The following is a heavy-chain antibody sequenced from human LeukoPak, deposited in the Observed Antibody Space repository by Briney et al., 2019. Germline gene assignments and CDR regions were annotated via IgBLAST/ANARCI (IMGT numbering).Heavy chain of an antibody. D-gene: IGHD6-6*01. V-gene: IGHV3-33*06. CDR2: IWYDGSNK. CDR1: GFTFSSYG. Sequence: PGGSLRLSCAASGFTFSSYGMHWARQAPGKGLEWVAVIWYDGSNKYYADSVKGRFTISRDNSENTLYLQMNSLRAEDTAVYYCAKHYGSSSTNWFDPWGQGTLVTVSS. J-gene: IGHJ5*02. CDR3: AKHYGSSSTNWFDP.